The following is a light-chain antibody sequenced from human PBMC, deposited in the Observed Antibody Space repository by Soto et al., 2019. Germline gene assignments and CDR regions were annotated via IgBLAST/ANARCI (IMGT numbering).Light chain of an antibody. CDR1: SSDVGGYNW. CDR3: SSYTSSITYV. Sequence: QSVLTQPASVSGSPGQSITISCTGTSSDVGGYNWVSWYQQHPGKAPKLMIYDVSNRPSGVSNRFSGSKSGNTASLTISGLQADDEADYYCSSYTSSITYVFGTGTKVTVL. V-gene: IGLV2-14*03. J-gene: IGLJ1*01. CDR2: DVS.